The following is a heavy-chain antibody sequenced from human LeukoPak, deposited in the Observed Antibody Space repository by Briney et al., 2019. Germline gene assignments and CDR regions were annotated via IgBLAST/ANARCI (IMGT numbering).Heavy chain of an antibody. CDR3: ARQFDYGQVGFDY. J-gene: IGHJ4*02. CDR2: IYYSGST. CDR1: GGSISSSTYY. Sequence: SETLSLTCTVSGGSISSSTYYWGWIRQPPGKGLEWIGSIYYSGSTYYNPSLKSRVTISVNTSKNQFSLKLSSVTAAETAVYYCARQFDYGQVGFDYWGQGTLVTVSS. V-gene: IGHV4-39*01. D-gene: IGHD4-17*01.